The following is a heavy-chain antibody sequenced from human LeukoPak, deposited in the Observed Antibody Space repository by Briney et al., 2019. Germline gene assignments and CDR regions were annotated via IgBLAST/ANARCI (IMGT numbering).Heavy chain of an antibody. D-gene: IGHD6-6*01. Sequence: GGSLRLSCAASGFTFSDYYMNWVRQAPGKGLEWVSYISSSSSTIYYADSVKGRFTISRDNAKTSLYLQMNSLRAEDTAVYFCARGRPGYFDYWGQGTLVTVSS. CDR3: ARGRPGYFDY. V-gene: IGHV3-48*01. CDR1: GFTFSDYY. J-gene: IGHJ4*02. CDR2: ISSSSSTI.